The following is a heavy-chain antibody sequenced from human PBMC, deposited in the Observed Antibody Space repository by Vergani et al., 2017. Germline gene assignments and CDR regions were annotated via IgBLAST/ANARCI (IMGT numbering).Heavy chain of an antibody. J-gene: IGHJ5*02. Sequence: QVQLVESGGGVVQPGRSLRLSCAASGFTFSSYAMHWVRQAPGKGLEWVAVISYDGSNKYYADSVKGRFTISRDNSKNTLYLQMNSLRAEDTAVYYCARGGGVKGYQLLFTVKSSHNWFDPWGQGTLVTVSS. CDR2: ISYDGSNK. D-gene: IGHD2-2*01. CDR3: ARGGGVKGYQLLFTVKSSHNWFDP. V-gene: IGHV3-30-3*01. CDR1: GFTFSSYA.